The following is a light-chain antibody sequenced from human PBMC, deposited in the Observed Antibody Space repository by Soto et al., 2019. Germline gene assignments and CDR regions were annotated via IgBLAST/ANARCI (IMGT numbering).Light chain of an antibody. CDR2: TAS. V-gene: IGKV1-39*01. CDR1: QNIYSY. CDR3: QHSYSIPFT. Sequence: GDRVTLTCRASQNIYSYLNWYQQKPGTAPKLLIYTASNLQRGVPSKFSGSGSGTDFTLTISSLQPEDFATYYCQHSYSIPFTFGQGTKLEI. J-gene: IGKJ2*01.